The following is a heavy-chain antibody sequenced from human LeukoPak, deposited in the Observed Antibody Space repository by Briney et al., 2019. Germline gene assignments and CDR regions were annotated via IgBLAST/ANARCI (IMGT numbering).Heavy chain of an antibody. CDR2: ICSVGSP. D-gene: IGHD1-14*01. Sequence: SETLSLTCTVSGASISDYYWGWIRQPPGKGLEWIGHICSVGSPTCSPSLMSRVSISVDTSKNQFSLELSSVTAADTAVYYCARRFRTGGNLHHDAYDVWGQGTVVTVSS. J-gene: IGHJ3*01. CDR3: ARRFRTGGNLHHDAYDV. CDR1: GASISDYY. V-gene: IGHV4-4*09.